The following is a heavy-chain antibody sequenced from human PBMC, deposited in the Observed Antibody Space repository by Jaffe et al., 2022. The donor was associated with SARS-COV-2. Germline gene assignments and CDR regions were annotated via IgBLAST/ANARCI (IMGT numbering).Heavy chain of an antibody. CDR2: MYWNDDK. Sequence: QITLMESGPTLVKPTQTLTLTCTFSGFSLSNSGVGVGWIRQPPGKALEWLAIMYWNDDKRYSPSLKSRLTITKDTSKNQVVLIMTNMDPVDTATYYCAQFTRCTNGVCYTGEEYFEHWGQGTLVTVSS. V-gene: IGHV2-5*01. CDR1: GFSLSNSGVG. D-gene: IGHD2-8*01. CDR3: AQFTRCTNGVCYTGEEYFEH. J-gene: IGHJ4*02.